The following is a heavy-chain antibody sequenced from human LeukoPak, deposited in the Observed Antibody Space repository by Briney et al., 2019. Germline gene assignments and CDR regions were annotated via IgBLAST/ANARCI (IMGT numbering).Heavy chain of an antibody. J-gene: IGHJ6*02. CDR3: ARGGKYSSSWATMDV. Sequence: PGGSLRLSCAASGFPFSSYAMSWVRQAPRKGLEWVSGITNGGGSTYYADSVKGRFTISRHNSKNTLYLQMNSLRAEDTAVYYCARGGKYSSSWATMDVWGQGTTVTVSS. V-gene: IGHV3-23*01. CDR1: GFPFSSYA. D-gene: IGHD6-13*01. CDR2: ITNGGGST.